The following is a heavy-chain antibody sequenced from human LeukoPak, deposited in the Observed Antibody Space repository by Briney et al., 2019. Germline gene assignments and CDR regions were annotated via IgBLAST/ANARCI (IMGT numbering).Heavy chain of an antibody. J-gene: IGHJ3*02. CDR3: ARGVGYYYDSSGRGAFDI. D-gene: IGHD3-22*01. CDR1: GGSISSSSYY. Sequence: PSETLSLTCTVSGGSISSSSYYWGWIRQPPGKGLEWIGSIYYSGSTYYNPSLKSRVTISEDTSKNQFSLKLSSVTAADTAVYYCARGVGYYYDSSGRGAFDIWGQGTMVTVSS. CDR2: IYYSGST. V-gene: IGHV4-39*07.